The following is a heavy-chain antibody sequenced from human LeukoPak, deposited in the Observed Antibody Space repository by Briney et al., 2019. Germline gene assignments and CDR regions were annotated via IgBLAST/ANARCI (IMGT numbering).Heavy chain of an antibody. CDR2: INTVVRTA. V-gene: IGHV3-74*01. CDR1: GFTFSNDR. CDR3: ARGPGGSYHY. Sequence: GSLRLSCAASGFTFSNDRMHWVRQAPGKGLAWVSRINTVVRTATYADSVKGRFTISRDNAKNTLYLQMNSLRVEDTAVYYCARGPGGSYHYWGQGTLVTVS. D-gene: IGHD1-26*01. J-gene: IGHJ4*02.